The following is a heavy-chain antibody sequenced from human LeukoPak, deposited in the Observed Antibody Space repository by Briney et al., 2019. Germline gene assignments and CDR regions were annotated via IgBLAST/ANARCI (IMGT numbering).Heavy chain of an antibody. CDR1: GGSISSGGYY. Sequence: SQTLSLTCTVSGGSISSGGYYWSWIRQHPGKGLEWIGYIYYSGSTYYNPSLKSRVTISVDTSKNQFSLKLSSVTAADTAVYYCARAGYDILTGFPMGPDYWGQGTLVTVSS. D-gene: IGHD3-9*01. V-gene: IGHV4-31*03. J-gene: IGHJ4*02. CDR3: ARAGYDILTGFPMGPDY. CDR2: IYYSGST.